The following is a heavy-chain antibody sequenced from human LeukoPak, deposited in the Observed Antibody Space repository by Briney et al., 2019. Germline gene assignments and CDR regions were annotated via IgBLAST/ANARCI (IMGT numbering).Heavy chain of an antibody. CDR3: ARLYRDGYNLPLHFDY. CDR1: GYSFTSYW. Sequence: GESLKISCKGSGYSFTSYWIGWVRQMPGKGLEWMGIIYPGDSDTIYSPSFQGQVTISADKSISTAYLQGSSLKASDTAMYYCARLYRDGYNLPLHFDYWGQGTLVTASS. J-gene: IGHJ4*02. CDR2: IYPGDSDT. V-gene: IGHV5-51*01. D-gene: IGHD5-24*01.